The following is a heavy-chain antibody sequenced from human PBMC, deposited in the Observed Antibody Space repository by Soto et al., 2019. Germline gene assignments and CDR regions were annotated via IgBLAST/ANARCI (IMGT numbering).Heavy chain of an antibody. CDR3: ARVGGGSGWYKAYYFDY. V-gene: IGHV3-11*06. CDR2: ISSSSSYT. J-gene: IGHJ4*01. CDR1: GFTFSDYY. Sequence: GGSLRLSCAASGFTFSDYYMSWIRQAPGKGLEWVSYISSSSSYTNYADSVKGRFTISRDNAKNSLYLQMNSLRAEDTAVYYCARVGGGSGWYKAYYFDYWGHGTLVTVSS. D-gene: IGHD6-19*01.